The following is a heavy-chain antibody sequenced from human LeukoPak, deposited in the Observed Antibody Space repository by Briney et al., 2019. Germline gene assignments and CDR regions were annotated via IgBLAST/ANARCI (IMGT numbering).Heavy chain of an antibody. D-gene: IGHD7-27*01. CDR1: GFTFKDYW. Sequence: GGSLRLSCAASGFTFKDYWMSWVRQAPGKGPEWVANINKEGNEEHFVDSVKGRFTVSRDNAKNSLFLQMNSLRVEDTAVYYCATYKNWVAGDVWGQGTTVCVSS. CDR3: ATYKNWVAGDV. V-gene: IGHV3-7*01. J-gene: IGHJ6*02. CDR2: INKEGNEE.